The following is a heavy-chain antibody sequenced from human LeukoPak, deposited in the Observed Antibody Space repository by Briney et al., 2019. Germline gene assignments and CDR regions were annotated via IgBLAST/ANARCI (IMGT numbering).Heavy chain of an antibody. CDR2: ISSSSSTI. D-gene: IGHD6-19*01. CDR1: GFTFSSYS. Sequence: GGSLRLSCAASGFTFSSYSMNWVRQAPGKGLEWVSYISSSSSTIYYADSVKGRFTISRDNAKNSLYLQMNSLRAEDTAVYYCARDSYSSGWFMHHESQYYGMDVWGQGTTVTVSS. V-gene: IGHV3-48*04. CDR3: ARDSYSSGWFMHHESQYYGMDV. J-gene: IGHJ6*02.